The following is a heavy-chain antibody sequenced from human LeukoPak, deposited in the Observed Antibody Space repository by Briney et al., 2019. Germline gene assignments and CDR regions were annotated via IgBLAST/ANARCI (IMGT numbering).Heavy chain of an antibody. J-gene: IGHJ4*02. V-gene: IGHV5-51*01. CDR1: GYSFTSYW. CDR3: ARLLGGGFDY. CDR2: IYPGDSDT. Sequence: RESLKISCKGSGYSFTSYWIGWVRQMPGKGLEWMGVIYPGDSDTRYSPSFQGQVTISAESISTAYLQWSNLKASDTAMYYCARLLGGGFDYWGQGTLVTVSS.